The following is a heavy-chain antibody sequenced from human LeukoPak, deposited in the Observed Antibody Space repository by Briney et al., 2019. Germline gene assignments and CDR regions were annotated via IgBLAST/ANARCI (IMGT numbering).Heavy chain of an antibody. J-gene: IGHJ4*02. D-gene: IGHD3-22*01. V-gene: IGHV4-38-2*02. Sequence: SETLSLTCTVSGYSISRGYYWGWIRQPPGKGLEWIGSIYYSGSTYYNPSLKSRVTISVDTSKKQLSLKLSSVTAADTAVYYCARKHTYYYDSSGYGYWGQGTLVTVSS. CDR2: IYYSGST. CDR3: ARKHTYYYDSSGYGY. CDR1: GYSISRGYY.